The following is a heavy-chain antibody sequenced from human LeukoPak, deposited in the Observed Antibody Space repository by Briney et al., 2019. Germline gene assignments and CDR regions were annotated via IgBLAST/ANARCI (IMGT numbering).Heavy chain of an antibody. CDR3: ASTHPFDC. CDR1: GFTFSSYA. CDR2: IYRGGST. J-gene: IGHJ4*02. Sequence: GGSLRLSCAASGFTFSSYAMHWVRQAPGKGLEWVSIIYRGGSTDYADSVKGRFTISRDNSKNTLYLQMNSLRAEDTAVYFCASTHPFDCWGQGTLVTVSS. V-gene: IGHV3-66*01.